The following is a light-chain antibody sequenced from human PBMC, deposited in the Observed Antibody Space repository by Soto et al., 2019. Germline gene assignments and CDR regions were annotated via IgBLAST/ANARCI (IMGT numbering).Light chain of an antibody. Sequence: EIVLTQSPATLSVSPGERATLSCRASQSVSSTLAWYPHKPGQAPSLLIYGASPRATGIPATFSGSGSGTEFTLNISSLQTEDFAVYYCQQYNDWPLTFGGGTKVEIK. V-gene: IGKV3-15*01. CDR3: QQYNDWPLT. J-gene: IGKJ4*01. CDR1: QSVSST. CDR2: GAS.